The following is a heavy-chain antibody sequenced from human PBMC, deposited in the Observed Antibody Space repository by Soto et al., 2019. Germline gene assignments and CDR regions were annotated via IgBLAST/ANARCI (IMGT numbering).Heavy chain of an antibody. D-gene: IGHD3-16*01. CDR2: LDQDGSET. V-gene: IGHV3-7*03. CDR3: ARDRFRGTYYVRGVTYVFDL. Sequence: PGGSLRLSCEASGFTFTDYWMSWVRQAPGKELEWVANLDQDGSETKYVDSVKGRFTISRDNAKNSVYLQLNSLRAEDTAVYYCARDRFRGTYYVRGVTYVFDLWGQGALVTVSS. CDR1: GFTFTDYW. J-gene: IGHJ4*02.